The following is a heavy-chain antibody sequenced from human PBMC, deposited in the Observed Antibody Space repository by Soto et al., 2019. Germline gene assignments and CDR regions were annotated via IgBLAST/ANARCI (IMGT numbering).Heavy chain of an antibody. V-gene: IGHV1-69*13. CDR1: GGTFSSYA. CDR2: IIPIFGTA. D-gene: IGHD3-16*01. CDR3: TRDLFSYDYSGILWFDP. J-gene: IGHJ5*02. Sequence: GASVKVSCKASGGTFSSYAISWVRQAPGQGLEWMGGIIPIFGTANYAQKFQGRVTITADESTSTAYMELNSLQTEDTAVYYCTRDLFSYDYSGILWFDPWGQGTLVTVSS.